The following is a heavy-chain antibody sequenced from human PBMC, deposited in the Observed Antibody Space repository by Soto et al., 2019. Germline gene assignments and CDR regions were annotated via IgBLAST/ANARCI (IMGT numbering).Heavy chain of an antibody. CDR2: IKEDGSEK. CDR1: GFTFSTYW. J-gene: IGHJ6*02. Sequence: GGSLRLSCAASGFTFSTYWMSWVRQAPGKGLEWVADIKEDGSEKDYVDSVEGRFTISRDNAKNSLYLHMTSLRAEDTALYYCARGWGYFDSSGFPYLYAMDVWGQGTTVTVSS. CDR3: ARGWGYFDSSGFPYLYAMDV. D-gene: IGHD3-22*01. V-gene: IGHV3-7*01.